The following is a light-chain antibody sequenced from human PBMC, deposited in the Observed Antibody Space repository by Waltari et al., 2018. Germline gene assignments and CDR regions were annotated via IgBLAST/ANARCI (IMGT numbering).Light chain of an antibody. CDR2: DVS. CDR1: SSDVGGYNY. Sequence: QSALTQPASVSGSPGQSITISCTGTSSDVGGYNYVSWYQQHPGKAPTLMIYDVSHRPSGVSNRFSGPKSGNTASLTISGLQAEDEADYYCSSYTSSSTLGVVFGGGTKLTVL. V-gene: IGLV2-14*01. CDR3: SSYTSSSTLGVV. J-gene: IGLJ2*01.